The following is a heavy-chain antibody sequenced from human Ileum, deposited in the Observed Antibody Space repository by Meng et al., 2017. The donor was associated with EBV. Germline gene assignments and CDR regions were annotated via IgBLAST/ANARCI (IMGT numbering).Heavy chain of an antibody. Sequence: QVEGDDAGPGLEMASGTLCLSDAVFGGSVSRGDWWRWCRQPPGKGLEWMGEVDHDGATNYDPSLKSLVTISLDKAKNEVSLHLNSLTAADTAVYFCARSSPIVRGLDYWGQGTLVTVSS. V-gene: IGHV4-4*02. J-gene: IGHJ4*02. CDR1: GGSVSRGDW. CDR2: VDHDGAT. CDR3: ARSSPIVRGLDY. D-gene: IGHD3-10*01.